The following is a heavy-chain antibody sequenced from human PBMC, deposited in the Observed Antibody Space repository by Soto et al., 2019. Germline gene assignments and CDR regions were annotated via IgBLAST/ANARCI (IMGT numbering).Heavy chain of an antibody. CDR2: INHSGST. D-gene: IGHD3-10*01. J-gene: IGHJ5*02. CDR1: GGSFSGYY. V-gene: IGHV4-34*01. CDR3: ARGSELLLWFGELLFWFDP. Sequence: TSETLSLTCAVYGGSFSGYYWSWIRQPPGKGLEWIGEINHSGSTNYNPSLKSRVTISVDTSKNQFSLKLSSVTAADTAAYYCARGSELLLWFGELLFWFDPWGQGTLVTVSS.